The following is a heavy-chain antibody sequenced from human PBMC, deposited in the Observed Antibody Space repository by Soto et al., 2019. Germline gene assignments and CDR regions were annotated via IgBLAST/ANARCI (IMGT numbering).Heavy chain of an antibody. D-gene: IGHD3-22*01. J-gene: IGHJ6*02. Sequence: ASVKVSCKASGYTFTSYAMHWVRQAPGQRLEWMGWINAGNGNTKYSQKFQGRVTMTRNTSISTANMKLSNLRSEDTAVYYCARSLYYYDSSGYSPSGYSLYGMDVWGQGTTVTVSS. CDR2: INAGNGNT. CDR3: ARSLYYYDSSGYSPSGYSLYGMDV. V-gene: IGHV1-3*01. CDR1: GYTFTSYA.